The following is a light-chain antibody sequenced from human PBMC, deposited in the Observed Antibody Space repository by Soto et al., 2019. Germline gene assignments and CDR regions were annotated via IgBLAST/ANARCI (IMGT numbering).Light chain of an antibody. V-gene: IGKV3-11*01. Sequence: EIVLTQSPATLSLSPGERATLSCRASQSVSSYLAWYQQKPGQAPRLLIYDASNRATGIPARFSGSGSGTXFXXTISSLXXEDFAVYYXQQRSNWPPYTFGQGTKLEIK. J-gene: IGKJ2*01. CDR1: QSVSSY. CDR2: DAS. CDR3: QQRSNWPPYT.